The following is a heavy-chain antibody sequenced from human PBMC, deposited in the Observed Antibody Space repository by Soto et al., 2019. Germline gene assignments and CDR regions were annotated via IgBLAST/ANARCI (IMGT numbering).Heavy chain of an antibody. Sequence: PGVSLRLSCAASGFTFSSYAMSWVRQAPGKGLEWVSAISGSGGSTYYADSVKGRFTISRDNSKNTLYLQMNSLRAEDTAVYYCAKADTLIIVGAHQPHPFDYWGQGNLVTAS. CDR1: GFTFSSYA. V-gene: IGHV3-23*01. J-gene: IGHJ4*02. D-gene: IGHD1-26*01. CDR3: AKADTLIIVGAHQPHPFDY. CDR2: ISGSGGST.